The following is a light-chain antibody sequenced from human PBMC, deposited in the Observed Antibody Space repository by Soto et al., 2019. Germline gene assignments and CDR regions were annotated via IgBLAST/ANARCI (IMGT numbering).Light chain of an antibody. CDR3: QHYNNWPPWT. CDR2: GAS. V-gene: IGKV3-15*01. J-gene: IGKJ1*01. Sequence: EIVMTQSPATLSVSPGERATLSCRARQSVSSNLAWYHQKPGQAPRLLIYGASTRATGIPARFSGSGSGTEFPLTISSLQSEDFAVYYCQHYNNWPPWTFGQGTKVDIK. CDR1: QSVSSN.